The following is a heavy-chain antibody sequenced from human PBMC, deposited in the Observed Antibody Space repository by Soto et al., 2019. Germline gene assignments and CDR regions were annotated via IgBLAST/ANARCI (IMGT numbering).Heavy chain of an antibody. CDR1: GYTFTSYA. V-gene: IGHV1-3*01. Sequence: ASVKVSCKASGYTFTSYAMHWVRQAPGQRLEWMGWINAGNGNTKYSQKFQGRVTITRDTSASTAYMELSSLRSEDTAVYYCARDGSSMITFGGVIANYFDYWGQGTLVTVSS. J-gene: IGHJ4*02. CDR2: INAGNGNT. D-gene: IGHD3-16*02. CDR3: ARDGSSMITFGGVIANYFDY.